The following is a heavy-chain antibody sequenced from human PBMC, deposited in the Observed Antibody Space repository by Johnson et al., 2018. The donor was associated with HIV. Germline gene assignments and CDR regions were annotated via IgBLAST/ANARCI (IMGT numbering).Heavy chain of an antibody. D-gene: IGHD6-6*01. CDR1: GFTFSSYA. J-gene: IGHJ3*02. CDR2: LSYDGSNK. CDR3: ARELRIAARGVAFDI. V-gene: IGHV3-30*04. Sequence: QVQLVESGGGVVQPGRSLRLSCAASGFTFSSYAMHWVRQAPGKGLEWVAVLSYDGSNKYYAASVKGRFTISRDNSKNTLYLQMNSLRAEDTAVYYCARELRIAARGVAFDIWGRGTMVTVSS.